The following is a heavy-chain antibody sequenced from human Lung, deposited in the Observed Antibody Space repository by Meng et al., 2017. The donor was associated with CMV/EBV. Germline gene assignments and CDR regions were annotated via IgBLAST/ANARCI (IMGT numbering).Heavy chain of an antibody. Sequence: FRNYAMIWVRQAPGKGLEWLSLISGNGRATFYADSVKGRFTISRDNSKNTLYLQMNSLRAEDTAVYYCAKDQNYYDTSGFLKTSFDYWGQGTLVTVSS. V-gene: IGHV3-23*01. CDR2: ISGNGRAT. J-gene: IGHJ4*02. CDR1: FRNYA. D-gene: IGHD3-22*01. CDR3: AKDQNYYDTSGFLKTSFDY.